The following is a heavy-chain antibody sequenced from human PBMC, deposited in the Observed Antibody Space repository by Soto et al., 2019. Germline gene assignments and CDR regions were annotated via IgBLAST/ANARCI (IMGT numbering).Heavy chain of an antibody. D-gene: IGHD2-21*02. CDR3: AKERTAYCGGDCYYFDY. J-gene: IGHJ4*02. Sequence: QVQLVESGGGVVQPGRSLRLSCAASGFTFSSYAMHWVHQAPGKGLEWVAVISYDGSNKYYADSVKGRFTISRDNSKNTLYLQMNSLRAEDTAVYYCAKERTAYCGGDCYYFDYWGQGTLVTVSS. V-gene: IGHV3-30-3*01. CDR1: GFTFSSYA. CDR2: ISYDGSNK.